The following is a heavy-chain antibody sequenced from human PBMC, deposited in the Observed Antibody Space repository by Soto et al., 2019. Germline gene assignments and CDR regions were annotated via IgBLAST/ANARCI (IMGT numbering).Heavy chain of an antibody. CDR2: ICIHGRYK. CDR1: GFTFSTSV. Sequence: GGSLRLSCAASGFTFSTSVFYWVRKAPGKGLELVAIICIHGRYKKYADSVKGRLTTSRDNSKNTLNLQMNSLRVEDTAVYYCARERGIGYCSGSSCYSALWDSWGQGTQVTVS. CDR3: ARERGIGYCSGSSCYSALWDS. V-gene: IGHV3-33*01. J-gene: IGHJ4*02. D-gene: IGHD2-15*01.